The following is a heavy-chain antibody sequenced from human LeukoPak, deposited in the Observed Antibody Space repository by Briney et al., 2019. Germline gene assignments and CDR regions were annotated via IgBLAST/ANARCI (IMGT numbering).Heavy chain of an antibody. J-gene: IGHJ6*02. CDR3: ARQKQGSGSRFYYYYGMDV. CDR1: GGSFSGYY. CDR2: INHSGSN. Sequence: SETLSLTCAVYGGSFSGYYWSWLRQPPGKGLEWIGEINHSGSNNYNPSLKSRVTISVDTSKNQFSLKLSSVTAADTAVYYCARQKQGSGSRFYYYYGMDVWGQGTTVTVSS. V-gene: IGHV4-34*01. D-gene: IGHD3-10*01.